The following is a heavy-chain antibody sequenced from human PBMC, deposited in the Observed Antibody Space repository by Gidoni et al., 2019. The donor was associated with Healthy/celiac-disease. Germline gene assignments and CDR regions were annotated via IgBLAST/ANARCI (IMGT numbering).Heavy chain of an antibody. CDR2: INHCGST. D-gene: IGHD6-25*01. CDR3: ARGGFFPATPTTDSFDP. V-gene: IGHV4-34*01. J-gene: IGHJ5*02. CDR1: GGSFSGYY. Sequence: QVQLQQWGAGLLKPSETLSLTCAVYGGSFSGYYWSWIRQPPGKGLEWIGEINHCGSTNYNPSLKSRVTISVDTSKNQFSLKLSSVTAADTAVYYCARGGFFPATPTTDSFDPWGQGTLVTVSS.